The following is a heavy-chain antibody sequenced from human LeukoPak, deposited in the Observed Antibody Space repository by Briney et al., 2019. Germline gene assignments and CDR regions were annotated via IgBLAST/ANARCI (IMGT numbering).Heavy chain of an antibody. Sequence: GRSLRLSCAASGFTFSSYGMHWVRQAPGKGLEWVAVISYDGSNKYYADSVKGRFTISRDNSKNTLYLQMNSLRAEDTAVYYCAPGCSSTSCPTDYWGQGTLVTVSS. J-gene: IGHJ4*02. D-gene: IGHD2-2*01. CDR1: GFTFSSYG. V-gene: IGHV3-30*03. CDR3: APGCSSTSCPTDY. CDR2: ISYDGSNK.